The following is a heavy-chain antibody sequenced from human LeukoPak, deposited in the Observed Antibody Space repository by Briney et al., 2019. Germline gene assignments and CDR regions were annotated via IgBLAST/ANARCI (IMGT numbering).Heavy chain of an antibody. CDR3: ARGQHDYYYMDV. CDR1: GGSISSGGYY. V-gene: IGHV4-30-2*01. Sequence: SETLSLTCTVSGGSISSGGYYWSWIRQPPGKGLEWIGYIYHSGSTYYNPSLKSRVTISVDRSKNQFSLKLSSVTAADTAVYYCARGQHDYYYMDVWGKGTTVTVSS. D-gene: IGHD1-1*01. CDR2: IYHSGST. J-gene: IGHJ6*03.